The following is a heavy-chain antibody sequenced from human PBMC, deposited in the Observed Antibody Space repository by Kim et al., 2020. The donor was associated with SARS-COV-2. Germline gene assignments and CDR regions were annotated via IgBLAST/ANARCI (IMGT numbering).Heavy chain of an antibody. Sequence: GGSLRLSCEASGFAFSSFAMNWVRRAPERGLEWVATITGGGSHTYYADSVRGRFIISRDNSKTTLDLQMNSLSVEDTAKYHCAKVLAHYDNSKCYGVGCFDFGGQSALVAVS. V-gene: IGHV3-23*01. CDR2: ITGGGSHT. CDR1: GFAFSSFA. J-gene: IGHJ4*02. D-gene: IGHD2-2*01. CDR3: AKVLAHYDNSKCYGVGCFDF.